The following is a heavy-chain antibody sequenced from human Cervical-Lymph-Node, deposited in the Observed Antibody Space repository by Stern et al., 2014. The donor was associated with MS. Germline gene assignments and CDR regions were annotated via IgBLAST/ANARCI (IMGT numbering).Heavy chain of an antibody. Sequence: VQLVESGGGVVQPGRSLRLSCAASGFTFGSHGLHWVRQAPGKGLEWVAVISYDGSSQHYADSVKGRFTVSRDNSNNTLYLQMNSLRVEDTAVYYCAKPAVARYFDYWGQGTQVTVSS. J-gene: IGHJ4*02. CDR3: AKPAVARYFDY. D-gene: IGHD6-19*01. CDR1: GFTFGSHG. V-gene: IGHV3-30-3*02. CDR2: ISYDGSSQ.